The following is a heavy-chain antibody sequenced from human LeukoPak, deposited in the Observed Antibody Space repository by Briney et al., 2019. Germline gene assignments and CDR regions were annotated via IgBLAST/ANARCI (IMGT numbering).Heavy chain of an antibody. CDR2: ISSRGST. CDR3: AKRGNSSSRSYDAY. Sequence: TGGSLRLSCAASGFTFSSYAGSWVRQAPGKGLEWVSTISSRGSTYYADSVKGRFTISRDYSRNTLYLQMNSLRAEDTAVYYCAKRGNSSSRSYDAYWGQGTLVTVSS. J-gene: IGHJ4*02. D-gene: IGHD2-2*01. V-gene: IGHV3-23*01. CDR1: GFTFSSYA.